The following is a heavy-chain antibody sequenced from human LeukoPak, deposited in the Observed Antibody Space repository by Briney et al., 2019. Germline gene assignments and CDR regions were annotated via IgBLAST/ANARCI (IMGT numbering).Heavy chain of an antibody. D-gene: IGHD3-22*01. Sequence: PGGSLRLSCAGSGFPFSSHGMNWVRQAPGKGLEWVSGISPGGGPTYYADSVKGRFTISRDDPKSTLYLQMENLRAEDTAVYYCAKDGAWLRFDDWGQGILVTVSS. J-gene: IGHJ4*02. CDR3: AKDGAWLRFDD. CDR1: GFPFSSHG. CDR2: ISPGGGPT. V-gene: IGHV3-23*01.